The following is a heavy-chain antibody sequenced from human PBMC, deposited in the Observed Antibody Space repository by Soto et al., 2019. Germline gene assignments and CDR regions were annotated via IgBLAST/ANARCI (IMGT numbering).Heavy chain of an antibody. CDR1: GGSFSGYY. CDR2: INHSGST. J-gene: IGHJ4*02. V-gene: IGHV4-34*01. CDR3: ARDKITGLFDY. D-gene: IGHD3-16*01. Sequence: QVQLQQWGAGLLKPSETLSLTCAVYGGSFSGYYWTWIRQPPGTGLEWIGEINHSGSTNDNPSLNSRVTISVDTSKNQFSLKLTSVTAAAAAVYYCARDKITGLFDYWGQGTLVTVSS.